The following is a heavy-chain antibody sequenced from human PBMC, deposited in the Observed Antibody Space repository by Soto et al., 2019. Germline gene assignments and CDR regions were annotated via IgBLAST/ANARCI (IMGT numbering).Heavy chain of an antibody. V-gene: IGHV1-58*02. CDR3: AADDLGRGVIIASLFDP. D-gene: IGHD3-10*01. J-gene: IGHJ5*02. CDR1: AFTVTKSA. Sequence: FKASAFTVTKSAMQGVRQAHGQRLEWIGWIVVGSGNTNYARKFQERVTITRDMSTSTGYMELSSLRSEDTAVYYCAADDLGRGVIIASLFDPWGQGTLVTVSS. CDR2: IVVGSGNT.